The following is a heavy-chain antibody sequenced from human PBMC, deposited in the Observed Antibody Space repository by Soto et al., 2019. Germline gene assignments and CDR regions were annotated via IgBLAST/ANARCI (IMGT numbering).Heavy chain of an antibody. CDR1: GGSISSGDYY. CDR3: ARIGYSYGAPEYYFDY. V-gene: IGHV4-30-4*01. D-gene: IGHD5-18*01. CDR2: IYYSGRT. Sequence: TLSLTCTVSGGSISSGDYYWRWIRQPPGKGLEWIGYIYYSGRTYYNPSLKSRVTISVDTSKNQFSLKLSSVTAADTAVYYCARIGYSYGAPEYYFDYWGQGTLVTVS. J-gene: IGHJ4*02.